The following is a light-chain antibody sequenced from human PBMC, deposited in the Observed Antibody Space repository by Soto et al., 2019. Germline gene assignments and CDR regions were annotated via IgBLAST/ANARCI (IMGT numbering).Light chain of an antibody. CDR1: SSDIGLYNY. CDR2: EVN. CDR3: SSLSTTSTPIV. V-gene: IGLV2-14*01. Sequence: QSVLSQPASMSGSPGQSITIPCTGASSDIGLYNYVSWYQHHPGKAPKLLISEVNVRPSGLSDRFPASKAGNTASLTISGLQLEDEAYYYCSSLSTTSTPIVFGSGTKVTVL. J-gene: IGLJ1*01.